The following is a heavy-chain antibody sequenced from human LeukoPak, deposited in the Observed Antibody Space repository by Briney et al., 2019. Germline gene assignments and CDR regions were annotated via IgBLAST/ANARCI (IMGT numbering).Heavy chain of an antibody. D-gene: IGHD3-22*01. J-gene: IGHJ5*02. CDR3: ARVRDYYDSSGYLGWSLNWFDP. CDR2: IYTSGST. V-gene: IGHV4-4*07. Sequence: SETLSLTCTVSGGSINIYYWSWIRQPAGKGLEWIGRIYTSGSTNYNPSLKTRVTMSVDTSKNQFSLKLSSVTAADTAVYYCARVRDYYDSSGYLGWSLNWFDPWGQGTLVTVSS. CDR1: GGSINIYY.